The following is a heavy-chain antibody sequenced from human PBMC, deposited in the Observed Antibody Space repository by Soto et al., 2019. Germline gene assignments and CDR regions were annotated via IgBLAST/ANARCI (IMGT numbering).Heavy chain of an antibody. J-gene: IGHJ3*02. CDR2: INPNSGGT. V-gene: IGHV1-2*04. D-gene: IGHD4-17*01. Sequence: ASVKVSCKASGYTFTGYYMHWVRQAPGQGLEWMGWINPNSGGTNYAQKFQGWVTMTRDTSISTAYMELSRLRSDDTAVYYCARDDYGDSNDAFDIWGQGTMVTVSS. CDR1: GYTFTGYY. CDR3: ARDDYGDSNDAFDI.